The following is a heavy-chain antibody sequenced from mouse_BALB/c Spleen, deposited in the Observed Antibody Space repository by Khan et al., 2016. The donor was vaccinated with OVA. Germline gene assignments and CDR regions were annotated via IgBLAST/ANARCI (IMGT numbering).Heavy chain of an antibody. CDR3: ARHRFTSPAAWFAY. J-gene: IGHJ3*01. CDR1: GFTFSSYG. Sequence: EVELVESGGDLVMPGGSLKLSCEASGFTFSSYGMSWVRQTPDKRLEWVATINNGGSYTYYPDSVKGRLTIYRDNAKNTLYLQMSSLKSEDTAMYYCARHRFTSPAAWFAYWGQGTLVTVSA. D-gene: IGHD1-1*01. V-gene: IGHV5-6*01. CDR2: INNGGSYT.